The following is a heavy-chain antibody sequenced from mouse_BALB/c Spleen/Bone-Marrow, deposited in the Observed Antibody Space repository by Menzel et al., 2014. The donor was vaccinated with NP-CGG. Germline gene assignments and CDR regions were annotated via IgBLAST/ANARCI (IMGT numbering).Heavy chain of an antibody. V-gene: IGHV1-80*01. D-gene: IGHD1-1*01. J-gene: IGHJ2*01. CDR1: GYVFSTYW. CDR2: IYPGDGDT. CDR3: RRTGYGSSYDY. Sequence: FQLQQSGAELVKPWSSVKLSCTASGYVFSTYWMNWVKQRPGQGLEWIGQIYPGDGDTNYNGRFKGTATLTADKSSSTTYMKLSSLTSEDSAVYFCRRTGYGSSYDYLDQGTTLTISS.